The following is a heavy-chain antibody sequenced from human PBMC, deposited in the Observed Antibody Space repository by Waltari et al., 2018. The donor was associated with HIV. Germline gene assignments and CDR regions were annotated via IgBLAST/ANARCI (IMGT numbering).Heavy chain of an antibody. V-gene: IGHV4-59*01. Sequence: QVQLQESGPGLVKPSETLSLTCTVSGGSISSYYWSWIRQPPGKGLEWIGYIYYSGSTNYNPSLKSRVTISVDTSKNQFSLKLSSVTAADTAVYYCARGILPYSSRYWYFDLWGRDTLVTVSS. CDR2: IYYSGST. CDR3: ARGILPYSSRYWYFDL. D-gene: IGHD6-19*01. CDR1: GGSISSYY. J-gene: IGHJ2*01.